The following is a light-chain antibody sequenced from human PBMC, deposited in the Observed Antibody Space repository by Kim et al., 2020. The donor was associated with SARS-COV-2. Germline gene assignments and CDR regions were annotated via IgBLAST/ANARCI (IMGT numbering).Light chain of an antibody. CDR2: YDS. CDR3: QVWDTNTHVL. V-gene: IGLV3-21*04. Sequence: VAPGKTARITCGGNNIGHRSVHWYQQRPGQAPVLVIYYDSDRPSGIPERISGSNVGNTATLTISRVEAGDEADYYCQVWDTNTHVLFGGGTQLTVL. J-gene: IGLJ2*01. CDR1: NIGHRS.